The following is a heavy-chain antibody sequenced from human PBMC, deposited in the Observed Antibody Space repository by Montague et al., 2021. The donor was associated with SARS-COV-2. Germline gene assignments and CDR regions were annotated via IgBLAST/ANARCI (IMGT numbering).Heavy chain of an antibody. V-gene: IGHV4-59*01. CDR2: VNYSGST. CDR3: ARGSGWMGNAFDI. CDR1: GGSISSYY. Sequence: SESLSLTCTVSGGSISSYYWSWIWQPPGQGLEWIGYVNYSGSTNYYPSLNSRVTISVDTSKNQFPLKLSSVTAADTAVYYCARGSGWMGNAFDIWGQGTMVTVSS. D-gene: IGHD6-19*01. J-gene: IGHJ3*02.